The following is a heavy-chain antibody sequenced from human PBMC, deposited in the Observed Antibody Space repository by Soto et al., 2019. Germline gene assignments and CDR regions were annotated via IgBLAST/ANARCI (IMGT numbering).Heavy chain of an antibody. D-gene: IGHD2-2*01. CDR1: GGSISSYY. J-gene: IGHJ6*03. V-gene: IGHV4-59*01. CDR2: IYYSGST. Sequence: SETLSLTCTVSGGSISSYYWSWIRQPPGKGLEWIGYIYYSGSTNYNPSLKSRVTISVDTSKNQFSLKLSSVTAADTAVYYCARAGGPSGVVVPAADYYYYYMDVWGKGTTVTVSS. CDR3: ARAGGPSGVVVPAADYYYYYMDV.